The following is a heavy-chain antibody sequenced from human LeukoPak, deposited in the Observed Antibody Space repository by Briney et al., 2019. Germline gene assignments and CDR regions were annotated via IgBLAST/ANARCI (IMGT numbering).Heavy chain of an antibody. CDR2: IYTSGST. V-gene: IGHV4-4*07. J-gene: IGHJ6*03. CDR1: GGSLNIYY. D-gene: IGHD4-17*01. Sequence: PETPSLTCTVAGGSLNIYYWSWIRQTAGKGLEWIGRIYTSGSTNYHPSLKTRVTMSVDTSKNQFSLKLSSVTAADTAVYYCARSALTLTVYYMDVWGKGTTVTISS. CDR3: ARSALTLTVYYMDV.